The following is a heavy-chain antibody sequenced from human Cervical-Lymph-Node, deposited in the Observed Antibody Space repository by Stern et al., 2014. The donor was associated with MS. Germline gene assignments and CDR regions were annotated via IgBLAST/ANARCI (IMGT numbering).Heavy chain of an antibody. CDR2: INPTGGST. CDR3: ARGTGYSYYFDY. D-gene: IGHD3/OR15-3a*01. Sequence: VQLLQSGAEVKKPGASVKLSCKASGYTFTDHYLHWVRQAPGQGLEWMGVINPTGGSTTNAKKFQGSVSMTTDSSTSTVYMELNSLRSEDTAVYYCARGTGYSYYFDYWGQGSLVTVSS. V-gene: IGHV1-46*01. CDR1: GYTFTDHY. J-gene: IGHJ4*02.